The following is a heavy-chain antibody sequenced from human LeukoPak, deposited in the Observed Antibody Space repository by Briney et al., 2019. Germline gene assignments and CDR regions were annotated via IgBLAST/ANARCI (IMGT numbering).Heavy chain of an antibody. Sequence: SQTLSLTCTVSGGSISSGSYYWSWIRQPAGKGLEWIGRIYTSGSTNYNPSLKSRVTISVDTSKNQFSLKLSALTAADTASYYCEGGIIIRMVDDALDIWRQGTMVAV. CDR2: IYTSGST. V-gene: IGHV4-61*02. CDR3: EGGIIIRMVDDALDI. CDR1: GGSISSGSYY. D-gene: IGHD3-10*01. J-gene: IGHJ3*02.